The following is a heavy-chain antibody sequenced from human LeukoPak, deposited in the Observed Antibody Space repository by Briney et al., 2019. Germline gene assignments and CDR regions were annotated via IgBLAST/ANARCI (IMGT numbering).Heavy chain of an antibody. J-gene: IGHJ6*02. D-gene: IGHD2-21*02. CDR1: GYSFTGYY. CDR3: ARDLRAVVVTVIRPDTSYGMDV. Sequence: ASVKVSCKASGYSFTGYYMHWVRQAPGQGLEWMGWINPNSGGTNYAQKFQGRVTMTRDTSISTAYVELSGLRSDDTAVYYCARDLRAVVVTVIRPDTSYGMDVWGQGTTATVSS. CDR2: INPNSGGT. V-gene: IGHV1-2*02.